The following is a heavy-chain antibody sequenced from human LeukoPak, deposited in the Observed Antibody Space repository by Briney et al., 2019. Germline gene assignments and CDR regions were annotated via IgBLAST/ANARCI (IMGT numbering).Heavy chain of an antibody. D-gene: IGHD1-1*01. CDR1: GSSITNNYF. Sequence: SETLSLTCTVSGSSITNNYFWGRIRQPPGKGLEWIGSISHSGTTYYNPSLKSRITISHDTSKNQFSLKVNSVTAADTASYYCTREEGGTTVDYWGQGTLVTVSS. J-gene: IGHJ4*02. V-gene: IGHV4-38-2*02. CDR3: TREEGGTTVDY. CDR2: ISHSGTT.